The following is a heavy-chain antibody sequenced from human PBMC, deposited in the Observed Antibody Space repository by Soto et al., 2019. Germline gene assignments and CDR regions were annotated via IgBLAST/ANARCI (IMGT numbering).Heavy chain of an antibody. Sequence: PGGSLGLSCSASVFPFSSYAMHGVRTAPGKGLEWVAVISYDGSNKYYADSVKGRFTISRDNSKNTLYLQMNSLRAEDTAVYYCARDPPPRKSKSPSFIEAAGTLGSYYYGMDVWGQGTTVTVSS. J-gene: IGHJ6*02. CDR3: ARDPPPRKSKSPSFIEAAGTLGSYYYGMDV. D-gene: IGHD6-13*01. CDR2: ISYDGSNK. CDR1: VFPFSSYA. V-gene: IGHV3-30-3*01.